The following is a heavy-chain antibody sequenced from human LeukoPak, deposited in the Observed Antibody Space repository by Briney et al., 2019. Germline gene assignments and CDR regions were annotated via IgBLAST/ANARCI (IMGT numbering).Heavy chain of an antibody. D-gene: IGHD2/OR15-2a*01. Sequence: GRCLRLSCAASGFTFSSSAMHWVRQAPGRGLEWVAVISYDGSINSYAASVNGRFTTARDKSKNTLYLQMNSLRAQDTTVYYWAREAIYGPYYYYMDVWGKGPTVTVSS. CDR2: ISYDGSIN. CDR3: AREAIYGPYYYYMDV. V-gene: IGHV3-30*01. CDR1: GFTFSSSA. J-gene: IGHJ6*03.